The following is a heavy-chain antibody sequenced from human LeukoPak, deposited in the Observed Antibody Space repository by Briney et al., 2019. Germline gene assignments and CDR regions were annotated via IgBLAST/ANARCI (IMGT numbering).Heavy chain of an antibody. V-gene: IGHV4-34*01. CDR3: AVTAMVGINWFDP. J-gene: IGHJ5*02. CDR1: GGSFSGYY. CDR2: INHSGST. Sequence: SETLSLTCAVYGGSFSGYYWSWIRQPPGKGLEWIGEINHSGSTNYNPSLKSRVTISVDTSKNQFSLKLSSVTAADTAVYYRAVTAMVGINWFDPWGQGTLVTVSS. D-gene: IGHD5-18*01.